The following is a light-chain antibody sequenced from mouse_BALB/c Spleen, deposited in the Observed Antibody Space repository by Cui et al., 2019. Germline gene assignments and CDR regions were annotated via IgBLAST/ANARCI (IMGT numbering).Light chain of an antibody. CDR1: QYINRY. V-gene: IGKV14-111*01. J-gene: IGKJ2*01. CDR2: NAN. CDR3: LQYDEFPYT. Sequence: DINMTQSRSSMYGSLGERVTLTCKASQYINRYLSWFQQKPGKSPKTQIYNANRLVEGVPSRFSGSGSGQDYSLTISSLEYEDMGIYYCLQYDEFPYTFGGGTKLEIK.